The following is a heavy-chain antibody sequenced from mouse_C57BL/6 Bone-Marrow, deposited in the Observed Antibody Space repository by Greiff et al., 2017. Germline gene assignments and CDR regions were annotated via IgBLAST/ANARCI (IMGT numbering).Heavy chain of an antibody. CDR3: ARGPDLLEGLDY. D-gene: IGHD2-1*01. V-gene: IGHV1-52*01. CDR2: IDPSDSET. CDR1: GYTFTSYW. J-gene: IGHJ2*01. Sequence: QVQLQQPGAELVRPGSSVKLSCKASGYTFTSYWMHWVKQRPIQGLEWIGNIDPSDSETHYNQKFKDKATLTVDKSSSTAYMQLSSLTSEDSAVYYCARGPDLLEGLDYWGQGTTLTVSS.